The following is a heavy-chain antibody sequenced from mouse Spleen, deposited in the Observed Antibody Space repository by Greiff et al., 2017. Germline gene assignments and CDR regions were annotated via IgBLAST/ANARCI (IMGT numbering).Heavy chain of an antibody. D-gene: IGHD1-1*01. V-gene: IGHV1-72*01. CDR1: GYTFTSYW. Sequence: VQLQQPGAELVKPGASVKLSCKASGYTFTSYWMHWVKQRPGRGLEWIGRIDPNSGGTKYNEKFKSKATLTVDKPSSTAYMQLSSLTSEDSAVYYCARECMIYYDGSPYAMDYWGQGTSVTVSS. CDR2: IDPNSGGT. J-gene: IGHJ4*01. CDR3: ARECMIYYDGSPYAMDY.